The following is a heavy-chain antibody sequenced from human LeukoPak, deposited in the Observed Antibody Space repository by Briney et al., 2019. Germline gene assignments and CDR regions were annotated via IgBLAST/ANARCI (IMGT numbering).Heavy chain of an antibody. V-gene: IGHV4-59*01. D-gene: IGHD6-19*01. CDR1: GGSISSYY. J-gene: IGHJ2*01. Sequence: SETLSLTCTVSGGSISSYYWSWIRQPPGKGLEWIGYIYNNGRTNYNPSLKSLLTISVDTSKNQFSLRLTSVTAADTAVYYCARDPGSSGYWYFDLWGRGTLVTVSS. CDR2: IYNNGRT. CDR3: ARDPGSSGYWYFDL.